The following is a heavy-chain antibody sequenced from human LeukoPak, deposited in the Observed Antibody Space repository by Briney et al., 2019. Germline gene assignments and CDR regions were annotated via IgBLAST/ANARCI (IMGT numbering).Heavy chain of an antibody. CDR3: AKREKGTTGRFFDY. J-gene: IGHJ4*02. V-gene: IGHV3-21*04. Sequence: GGSLRLSCAASGYTFSSYSINWVRQAPGKGLEWVSSISTTSMHIYYADLVKGRFTISRDHSKNTLYLQMNSLRAEDTALYYCAKREKGTTGRFFDYWGQGTLVTVSS. CDR1: GYTFSSYS. D-gene: IGHD4-17*01. CDR2: ISTTSMHI.